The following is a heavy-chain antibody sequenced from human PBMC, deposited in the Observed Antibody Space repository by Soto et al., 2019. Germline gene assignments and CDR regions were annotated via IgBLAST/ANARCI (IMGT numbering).Heavy chain of an antibody. Sequence: ASVKVSCKASGYTFTSYYMHWVRQAPGQGLEWMGIINPSGGSTSYAQKFQGRVTMTRDTSTSTVYMELSSLRSEDTAVYYCARASKLYCSSTSCTFDYWGHVTLVTVSS. D-gene: IGHD2-2*01. CDR1: GYTFTSYY. V-gene: IGHV1-46*01. CDR3: ARASKLYCSSTSCTFDY. J-gene: IGHJ4*01. CDR2: INPSGGST.